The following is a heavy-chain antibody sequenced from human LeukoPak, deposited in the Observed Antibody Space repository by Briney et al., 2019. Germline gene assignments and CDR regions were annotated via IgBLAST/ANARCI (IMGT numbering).Heavy chain of an antibody. Sequence: SETLSLTCTVSGGSISSHYWSWIRQPPGKGLEWIGYIYYSGSTNYNPSLKSRVTISVDTSKNQFSLKLSSVTAADTAVYYCAKDRLPQAFDYWGQGTLVTVSS. CDR3: AKDRLPQAFDY. V-gene: IGHV4-59*11. D-gene: IGHD4-11*01. CDR2: IYYSGST. CDR1: GGSISSHY. J-gene: IGHJ4*02.